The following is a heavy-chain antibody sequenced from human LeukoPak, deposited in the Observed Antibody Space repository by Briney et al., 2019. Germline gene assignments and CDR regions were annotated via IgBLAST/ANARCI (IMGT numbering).Heavy chain of an antibody. CDR3: ARDPGSTTVTKIWFDP. J-gene: IGHJ5*02. CDR2: IYHSGST. CDR1: GYSISSGYY. Sequence: SETLSLTCTVSGYSISSGYYWGWIRPPPGKGLEWIGSIYHSGSTYYNPSLKSRVTISVDTSKNQFSLKLSSVTAADTAVYYCARDPGSTTVTKIWFDPWGQGTLVTVSS. V-gene: IGHV4-38-2*02. D-gene: IGHD4-11*01.